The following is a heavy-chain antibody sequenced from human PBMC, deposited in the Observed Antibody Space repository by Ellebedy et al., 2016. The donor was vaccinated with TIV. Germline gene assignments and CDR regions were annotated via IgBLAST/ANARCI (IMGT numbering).Heavy chain of an antibody. D-gene: IGHD6-19*01. CDR1: GGSISSYY. V-gene: IGHV4-59*01. CDR3: ARPALTVAGYYYYGMDV. CDR2: TYYSGGT. J-gene: IGHJ6*02. Sequence: MPSETLSLTCTVSGGSISSYYWSWIRQPPGKGLEWIGHTYYSGGTNYNSSPKSRVTMSADTSKNQISLKITSMTAADTAVYYGARPALTVAGYYYYGMDVWGQGTTVTVSS.